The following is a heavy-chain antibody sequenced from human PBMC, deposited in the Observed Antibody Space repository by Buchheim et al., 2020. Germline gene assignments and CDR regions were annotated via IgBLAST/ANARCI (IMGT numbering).Heavy chain of an antibody. J-gene: IGHJ4*02. CDR2: ISYDGRNK. CDR3: AKGGSGYYVGIDY. V-gene: IGHV3-30*18. Sequence: QVQLVESGGGVVQPGRSLRLSCAASGFTFSSYGMHWVRQAPGKGLEWVAVISYDGRNKYYADSVKGRFTISRDNSKNTLYLQMNSLRAEDTAVYYCAKGGSGYYVGIDYWGQGTL. D-gene: IGHD3-22*01. CDR1: GFTFSSYG.